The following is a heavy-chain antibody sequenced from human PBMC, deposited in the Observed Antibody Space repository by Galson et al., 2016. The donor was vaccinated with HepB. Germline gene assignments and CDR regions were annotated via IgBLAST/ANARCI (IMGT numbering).Heavy chain of an antibody. V-gene: IGHV3-23*01. J-gene: IGHJ6*02. Sequence: SLRLSCAASGLIISNDYMNWVRQAPGKGLEWVSAISDSGRTTYYTDSVKGRFTISRDNSRNTLHLQMNSLTAEDTAIYYCANLRGGYSGPRYYDYYNGMDVWGQGTTVTVSS. CDR3: ANLRGGYSGPRYYDYYNGMDV. D-gene: IGHD5-12*01. CDR1: GLIISNDY. CDR2: ISDSGRTT.